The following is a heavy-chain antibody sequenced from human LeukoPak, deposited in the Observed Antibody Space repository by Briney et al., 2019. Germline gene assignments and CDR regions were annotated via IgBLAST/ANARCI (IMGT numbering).Heavy chain of an antibody. J-gene: IGHJ5*02. V-gene: IGHV3-30-3*01. CDR1: GFTFSSYA. CDR3: ARDPYYDSSGCP. Sequence: GGSLRLSCAASGFTFSSYAMHWVRQAPGKGLEWVAVISYDGSNKYYADSVKGRFTISRDNSKNTLYLQMNSLRAEDTAVYYCARDPYYDSSGCPWDQGTLVTVSS. D-gene: IGHD3-22*01. CDR2: ISYDGSNK.